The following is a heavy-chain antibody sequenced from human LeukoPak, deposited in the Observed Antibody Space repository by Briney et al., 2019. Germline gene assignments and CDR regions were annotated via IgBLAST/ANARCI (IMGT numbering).Heavy chain of an antibody. CDR2: SSESGTAY. CDR1: GFTFSDYL. D-gene: IGHD2-8*02. V-gene: IGHV3-11*04. Sequence: PGGSLRLSCAASGFTFSDYLMSWIRQPPGKGLEWITYSSESGTAYSYAASVKGRFTISRDNAKNSLFLQMDSLSADDTALYYCVRGGERTGNSYFDLWGRGTLVTVSS. CDR3: VRGGERTGNSYFDL. J-gene: IGHJ2*01.